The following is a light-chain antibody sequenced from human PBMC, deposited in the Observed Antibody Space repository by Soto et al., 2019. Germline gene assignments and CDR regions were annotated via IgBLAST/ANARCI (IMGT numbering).Light chain of an antibody. CDR2: EVT. CDR3: SSYTTISTLV. Sequence: VLTQPASVSGSPGQSITISCTGTSSDVGGYHYVSWYQHLPGKAPKLMIYEVTNRPSGVSNRFSGSKSGNTASLTISGLQAEDEADYYCSSYTTISTLVFGGGT. J-gene: IGLJ3*02. V-gene: IGLV2-14*01. CDR1: SSDVGGYHY.